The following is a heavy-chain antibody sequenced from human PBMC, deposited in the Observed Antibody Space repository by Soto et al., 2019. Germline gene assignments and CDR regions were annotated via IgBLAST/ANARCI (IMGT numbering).Heavy chain of an antibody. CDR3: ARVSGAGTRFDY. CDR2: IYYSGST. V-gene: IGHV4-59*08. Sequence: SETLSITCTVSGGSISSYYWSWIRQPPGKGLEWIGYIYYSGSTNYNPSLKSRVTISVDTSKNQFSLKLSSVTAADTAVYYCARVSGAGTRFDYWGQGTLVTVSS. D-gene: IGHD6-19*01. J-gene: IGHJ4*02. CDR1: GGSISSYY.